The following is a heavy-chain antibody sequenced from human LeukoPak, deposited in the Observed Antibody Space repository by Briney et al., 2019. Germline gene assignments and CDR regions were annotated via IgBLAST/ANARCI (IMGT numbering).Heavy chain of an antibody. CDR1: GGTFSSYA. V-gene: IGHV1-69*05. Sequence: SVKVSCKASGGTFSSYAISWVRQAPGQGLEWMGRIIPIFGTANYAQKFQGRVTITTDESTSTAYMELSSLRSDDTAVYYCARAAYYDSSGYYLPDDYWGQGTLVTVSS. J-gene: IGHJ4*02. CDR3: ARAAYYDSSGYYLPDDY. CDR2: IIPIFGTA. D-gene: IGHD3-22*01.